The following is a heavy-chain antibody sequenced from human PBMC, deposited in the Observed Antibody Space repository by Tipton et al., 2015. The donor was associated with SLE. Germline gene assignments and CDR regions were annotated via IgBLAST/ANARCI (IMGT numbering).Heavy chain of an antibody. D-gene: IGHD3-3*01. Sequence: TLSLTCTVSGGSISSYYWSWIRQPPGKGLEWIGYIYYSGSTNYNPSLKSRVTISVDTSKNQFSLKPSSVTAADTAVYYCASHDFWSGYYLFDPWGQGTLVTVSS. J-gene: IGHJ5*02. V-gene: IGHV4-59*08. CDR2: IYYSGST. CDR3: ASHDFWSGYYLFDP. CDR1: GGSISSYY.